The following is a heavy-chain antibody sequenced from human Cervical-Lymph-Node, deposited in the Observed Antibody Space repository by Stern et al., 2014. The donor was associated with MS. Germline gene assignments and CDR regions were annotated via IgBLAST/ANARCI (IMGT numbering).Heavy chain of an antibody. CDR3: ARDSASGMMSTFDY. V-gene: IGHV4-59*11. CDR1: GDSMTGPY. Sequence: QLPLQESGPGLVQPSETLSLTCSVSGDSMTGPYWAWIRHAPRQTLEWIGSVRNSGTNGFNPSLKSRVYNSADLPKSQFSLTLTSVTAADTAVYYCARDSASGMMSTFDYWGQGILVTVSS. CDR2: VRNSGTN. D-gene: IGHD1-1*01. J-gene: IGHJ4*02.